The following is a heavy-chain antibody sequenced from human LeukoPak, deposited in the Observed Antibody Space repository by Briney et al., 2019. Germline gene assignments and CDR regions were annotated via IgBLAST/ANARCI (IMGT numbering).Heavy chain of an antibody. CDR1: GYTFKNYG. D-gene: IGHD3-16*02. CDR2: MNPNSGNT. Sequence: SVKVSCKASGYTFKNYGISWVRQAPGQGLEWMGWMNPNSGNTGYAQKFQGRVTMTRNTSISTAYMELSSLRSEDTAVYYCVKGAFGGVIVKDWGQGTLVTVSS. V-gene: IGHV1-8*02. CDR3: VKGAFGGVIVKD. J-gene: IGHJ4*02.